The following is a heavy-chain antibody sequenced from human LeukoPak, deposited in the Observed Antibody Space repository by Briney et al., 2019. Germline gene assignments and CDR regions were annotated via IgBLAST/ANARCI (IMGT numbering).Heavy chain of an antibody. CDR2: INPNSGGT. CDR3: ARECSSTSCNGGDAFDI. D-gene: IGHD2-2*01. V-gene: IGHV1-2*02. Sequence: GASVKVSCKASGYTFTGYYMHWVRQAPGQGLEWMGWINPNSGGTNYAQKFQGRVTMTRDTSISTAYMELSRLRSDDTAVYYRARECSSTSCNGGDAFDIWGQGTMVTVSS. J-gene: IGHJ3*02. CDR1: GYTFTGYY.